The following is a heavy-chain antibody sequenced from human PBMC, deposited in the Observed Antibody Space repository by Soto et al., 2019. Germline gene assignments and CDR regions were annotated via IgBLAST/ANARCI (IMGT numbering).Heavy chain of an antibody. Sequence: PSETLSLTCTVSGGSISSGGYYWSWIRQHPGKGLEWIGYIYYSGSTYYNPSLKSRVTISVDTSKNQFSLKLSSVTAADTAVYYCATGTLGRYYYYGMDVWGQGTTVTVSS. D-gene: IGHD3-10*01. V-gene: IGHV4-31*03. CDR3: ATGTLGRYYYYGMDV. CDR2: IYYSGST. CDR1: GGSISSGGYY. J-gene: IGHJ6*02.